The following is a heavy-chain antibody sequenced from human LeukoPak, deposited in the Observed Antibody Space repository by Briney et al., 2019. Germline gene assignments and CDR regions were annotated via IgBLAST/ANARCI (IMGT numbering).Heavy chain of an antibody. V-gene: IGHV3-66*01. J-gene: IGHJ4*02. CDR3: ALSGGYRDFDY. Sequence: GGSLRRYCSASGFTVSSNYMSWLRQAPGKGLAWVSVIYSGGSTYYADSVKGRFTISRDNSKNTLYLQMNSLRAEDTAVYYCALSGGYRDFDYWGQGTLVTVSS. CDR1: GFTVSSNY. CDR2: IYSGGST. D-gene: IGHD6-19*01.